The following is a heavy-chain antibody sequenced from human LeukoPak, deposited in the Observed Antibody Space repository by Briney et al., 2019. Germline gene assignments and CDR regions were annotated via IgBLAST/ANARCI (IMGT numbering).Heavy chain of an antibody. Sequence: SVKVSCKASGYTFTGYYMHWVRQAPGQGLEWMGGIIPIFGTANYAQKFQGRVTITADESTSTAYMELSSLRSEDTAVYYCATVSPYYYDSSGYLEHDYWGQGTLVTVSS. J-gene: IGHJ4*02. CDR2: IIPIFGTA. D-gene: IGHD3-22*01. CDR3: ATVSPYYYDSSGYLEHDY. CDR1: GYTFTGYY. V-gene: IGHV1-69*13.